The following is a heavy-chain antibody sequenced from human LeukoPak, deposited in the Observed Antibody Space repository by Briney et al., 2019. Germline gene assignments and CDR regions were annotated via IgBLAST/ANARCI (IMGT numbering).Heavy chain of an antibody. CDR1: GFTFSSYA. CDR2: ISGSGGST. D-gene: IGHD2-2*01. V-gene: IGHV3-23*01. J-gene: IGHJ4*02. CDR3: AKDQIVVVPAAISY. Sequence: TGGSLRLSCAASGFTFSSYAMSWVRQAPGKGLEWVSAISGSGGSTYYADSVKGRFTISRDNSKNTLYLQMNSLGAEDTAVYYCAKDQIVVVPAAISYWGQGTLVTVSS.